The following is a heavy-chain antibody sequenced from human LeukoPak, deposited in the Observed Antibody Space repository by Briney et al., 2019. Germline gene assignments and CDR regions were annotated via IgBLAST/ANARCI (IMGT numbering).Heavy chain of an antibody. D-gene: IGHD2-15*01. CDR3: AAQPCSVGRCYLDY. V-gene: IGHV3-30*04. Sequence: GGSLRLSCAASGFTFSSFAMHWVRQAPGKGLEWVAVISYHGSDKYYADSVKGRFTISRDNSKNTLYLQMNSLGAEDTAVYYCAAQPCSVGRCYLDYWGQGTLVTVSS. CDR1: GFTFSSFA. CDR2: ISYHGSDK. J-gene: IGHJ4*02.